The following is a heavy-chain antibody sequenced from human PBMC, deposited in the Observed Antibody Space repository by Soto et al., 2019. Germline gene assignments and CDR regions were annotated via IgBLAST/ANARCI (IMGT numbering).Heavy chain of an antibody. CDR2: IYYNGNT. CDR1: GGSIISGYY. CDR3: ARYGDYRFQY. J-gene: IGHJ4*02. D-gene: IGHD4-17*01. V-gene: IGHV4-61*01. Sequence: SETLSLTCTVSGGSIISGYYWSWIRRSPGKGLEWIGYIYYNGNTHYNPSLEGRVTISVDASKNQFSLRLRSVTAADTAMYYCARYGDYRFQYWGQGTQVTVSS.